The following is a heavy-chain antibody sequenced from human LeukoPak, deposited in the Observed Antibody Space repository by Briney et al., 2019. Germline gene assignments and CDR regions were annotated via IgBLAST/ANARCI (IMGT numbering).Heavy chain of an antibody. CDR1: GGSISSSSYY. J-gene: IGHJ6*02. Sequence: PSETLSLTCTVSGGSISSSSYYWGWIRQPPGKGVEWVGSIYYSGSTYYNPSLKSRVTISVDTSKNQFSLKLSSVTAADTAVYYCARHSIVGAAYYYYGMDVWGQGTTVTVSS. CDR2: IYYSGST. V-gene: IGHV4-39*01. CDR3: ARHSIVGAAYYYYGMDV. D-gene: IGHD1-26*01.